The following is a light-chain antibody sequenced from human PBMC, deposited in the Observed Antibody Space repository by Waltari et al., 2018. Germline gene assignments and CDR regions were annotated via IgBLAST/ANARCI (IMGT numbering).Light chain of an antibody. V-gene: IGKV4-1*01. CDR1: QTILSSSYNKNY. CDR3: QQYYSAPYT. J-gene: IGKJ2*01. CDR2: GTS. Sequence: DIVMTQSPDSLAVSLGESTTLNCKSSQTILSSSYNKNYLAWYQVKPGQSPKLLVYGTSTRESRVPDRFSGSGSGTDFSLTISSLQAEDVAVYYCQQYYSAPYTFGQGTKLEIK.